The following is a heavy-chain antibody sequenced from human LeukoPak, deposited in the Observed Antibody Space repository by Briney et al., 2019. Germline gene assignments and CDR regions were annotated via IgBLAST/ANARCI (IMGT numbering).Heavy chain of an antibody. Sequence: GGSLRLSFAAFKFIFIRNWLSWFGQAQGKGWNWLPNIKHDGSEAYYVDSVKGRFTISRDNAKNSLSLQMNSLNVDDTGVYFCTRDALFGSGRTHLDFWSQGTLVSVSS. J-gene: IGHJ4*02. V-gene: IGHV3-7*01. CDR1: KFIFIRNW. D-gene: IGHD3-10*01. CDR2: IKHDGSEA. CDR3: TRDALFGSGRTHLDF.